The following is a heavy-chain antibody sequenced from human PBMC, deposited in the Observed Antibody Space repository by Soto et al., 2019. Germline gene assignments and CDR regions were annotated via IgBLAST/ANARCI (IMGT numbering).Heavy chain of an antibody. CDR3: ASSSHAYCSSTSCSLARFDP. D-gene: IGHD2-2*01. J-gene: IGHJ5*02. CDR2: IIPIFGTA. Sequence: GASVKVSCKASGGTFSSYAISWVRQAPGQGLEWMGGIIPIFGTANYAQKFRGRVTITADESTSTAYMELSSLRSEDTAVYYCASSSHAYCSSTSCSLARFDPWGQGTLVTVSS. CDR1: GGTFSSYA. V-gene: IGHV1-69*13.